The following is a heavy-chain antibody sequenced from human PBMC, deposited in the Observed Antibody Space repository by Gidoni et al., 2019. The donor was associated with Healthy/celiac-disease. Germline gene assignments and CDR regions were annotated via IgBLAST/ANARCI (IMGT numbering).Heavy chain of an antibody. D-gene: IGHD5-18*01. CDR2: INHSGST. J-gene: IGHJ4*02. V-gene: IGHV4-34*01. CDR3: ARSVMVFFDY. CDR1: GGSFSGYY. Sequence: QVQLQQWGAGLLKASETLSITCAVYGGSFSGYYWSWIRQPPGKGLEWIGEINHSGSTNYNPSLKSRVTISVDTSKNQFSLKLSSVTAADTAVYYCARSVMVFFDYWGQGTLVTVSS.